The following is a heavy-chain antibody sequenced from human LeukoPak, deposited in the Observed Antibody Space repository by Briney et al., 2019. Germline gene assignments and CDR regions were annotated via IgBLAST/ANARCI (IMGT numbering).Heavy chain of an antibody. CDR2: ISYDGSNK. CDR3: ATLDAYYYDSSGYYSRHDAFDI. J-gene: IGHJ3*02. CDR1: GFTFSSYA. Sequence: GGSLRLSCAASGFTFSSYAMHWVRQAPGKGLEWVAVISYDGSNKYYADSVKGRFTISRDNSKNTLYLQMNSLRAEDTAVYYCATLDAYYYDSSGYYSRHDAFDIWGQGTMATVSS. V-gene: IGHV3-30-3*01. D-gene: IGHD3-22*01.